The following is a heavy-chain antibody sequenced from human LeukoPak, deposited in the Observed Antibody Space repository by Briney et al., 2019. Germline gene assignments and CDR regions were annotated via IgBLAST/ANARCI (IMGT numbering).Heavy chain of an antibody. Sequence: GGSLRLSCAASGFTFSSYGMHWVRQAPGKGLEWVAVISYDGSNKYYADSVKGRFTISRDNSKNTLYLQMNSLRAEDTAVYYCAKDQGYSNYYYYYYMDVWGKGTTVTVSS. J-gene: IGHJ6*03. CDR2: ISYDGSNK. CDR3: AKDQGYSNYYYYYYMDV. CDR1: GFTFSSYG. D-gene: IGHD4-11*01. V-gene: IGHV3-30*18.